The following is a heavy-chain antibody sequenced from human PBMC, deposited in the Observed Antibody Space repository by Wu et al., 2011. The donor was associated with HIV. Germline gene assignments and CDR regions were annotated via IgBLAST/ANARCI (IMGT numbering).Heavy chain of an antibody. J-gene: IGHJ5*02. Sequence: QVQLQQWGAGLLKPSETLSLTCAVYGGSFSGYYWSWIRQPPGRAGVDWGNQSYWKHQLQPVPQESSHHISRHVQDQFSLKLSSVTAADTAVYYCARVWRILWCDCPRGWFDPWGQGTLVTV. CDR1: GGSFSGYY. D-gene: IGHD2-21*02. CDR3: ARVWRILWCDCPRGWFDP. V-gene: IGHV4-34*01. CDR2: QSYWKH.